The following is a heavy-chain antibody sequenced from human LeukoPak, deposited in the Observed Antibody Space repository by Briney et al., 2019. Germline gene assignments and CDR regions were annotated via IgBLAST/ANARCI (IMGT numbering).Heavy chain of an antibody. Sequence: SETLSLTCTVSGGSISSSSYYWVWIRQPPGKGLEWIGSIYYSGSTYDNPSPKSHFTLSVYTTKNQFSLKLSSVTAADTAVYYCARRRVVGATSFDYWGQGTLVTVSS. J-gene: IGHJ4*02. CDR3: ARRRVVGATSFDY. CDR1: GGSISSSSYY. D-gene: IGHD1-26*01. V-gene: IGHV4-39*01. CDR2: IYYSGST.